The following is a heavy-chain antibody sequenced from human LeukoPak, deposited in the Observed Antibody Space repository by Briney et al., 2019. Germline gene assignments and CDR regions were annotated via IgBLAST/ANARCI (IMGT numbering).Heavy chain of an antibody. D-gene: IGHD4-17*01. Sequence: GGSLRLSCAASGFTFSNYAMSWVRQAPAKGLQWVSTISGSGGSTYYADSVKGRFTISRDNSKNTLYLQMNSLRAEDTAVYYCAKESAAVYGDYIDYWGQGTLVTISS. CDR3: AKESAAVYGDYIDY. CDR2: ISGSGGST. J-gene: IGHJ4*02. CDR1: GFTFSNYA. V-gene: IGHV3-23*01.